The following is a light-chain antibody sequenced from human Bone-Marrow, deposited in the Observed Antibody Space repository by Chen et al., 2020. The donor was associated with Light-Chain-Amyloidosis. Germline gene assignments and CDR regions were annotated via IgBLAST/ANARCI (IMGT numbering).Light chain of an antibody. Sequence: QSVLTQPPSASGTPGQRVTLSCSGTSSNIGSNYIDWYHQFPGTAPKLLIYRNNQRPSGVTDRFAGSKSGTSASLAISGLRPEDEADYYCSAWDDSLSAVVFGGGTKLTVL. J-gene: IGLJ2*01. V-gene: IGLV1-47*01. CDR2: RNN. CDR1: SSNIGSNY. CDR3: SAWDDSLSAVV.